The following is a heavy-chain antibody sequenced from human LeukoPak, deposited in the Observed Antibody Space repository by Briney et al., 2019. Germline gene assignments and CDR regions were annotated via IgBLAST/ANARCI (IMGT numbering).Heavy chain of an antibody. V-gene: IGHV1-2*02. J-gene: IGHJ4*02. CDR2: INPNNGGT. D-gene: IGHD5-12*01. CDR1: GYTFTGYY. CDR3: ARDKYTGYETFDY. Sequence: ASVRVSCKGSGYTFTGYYIHWVRQAPGQGGEWMGWINPNNGGTNYAQKFQGRVTMTRDTSISTAYMELNRLTSDDTAVYYCARDKYTGYETFDYWGQGTPVTVSS.